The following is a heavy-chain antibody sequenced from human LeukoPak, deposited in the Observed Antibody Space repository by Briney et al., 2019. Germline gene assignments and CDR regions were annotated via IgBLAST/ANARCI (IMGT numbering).Heavy chain of an antibody. D-gene: IGHD2-8*02. Sequence: GGSLRLSCAASGFTFDDYAMHWVRQAPGKGLEWVSGISWNSGSIGYADSVKGRFTISRDNSKSTLSLQMNSLRAEDTAIYYCATYRQVLLPFESWGQGTLVTVSS. CDR2: ISWNSGSI. CDR3: ATYRQVLLPFES. J-gene: IGHJ4*02. V-gene: IGHV3-9*01. CDR1: GFTFDDYA.